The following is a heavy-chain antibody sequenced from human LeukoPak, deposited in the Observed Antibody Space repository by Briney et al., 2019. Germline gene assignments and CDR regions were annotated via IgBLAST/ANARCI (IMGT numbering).Heavy chain of an antibody. J-gene: IGHJ4*02. Sequence: SETLSLTCAVYAGSFSGSNWSWIRQPPGKGLEWNGEIYNSGSTIYNPSLKSRVTISVDTSKNQFSQNLISVTAADTAVYYFVRAYDYWGQGTLVTVSS. CDR1: AGSFSGSN. CDR3: VRAYDY. V-gene: IGHV4-34*01. CDR2: IYNSGST.